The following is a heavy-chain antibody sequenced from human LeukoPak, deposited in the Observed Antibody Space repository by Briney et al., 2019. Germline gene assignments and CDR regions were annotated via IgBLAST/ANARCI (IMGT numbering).Heavy chain of an antibody. J-gene: IGHJ5*02. CDR3: ARGRGT. V-gene: IGHV4-59*01. CDR2: TSYSGST. Sequence: PSETLSLTCTVSGGSISSNYWTWIRQPPGKGLEWIGYTSYSGSTHYNPSLRSRVTLSLDTSKNQFSLKVTSVTAADTAVYYCARGRGTWGQGTLVTVSS. D-gene: IGHD3-10*01. CDR1: GGSISSNY.